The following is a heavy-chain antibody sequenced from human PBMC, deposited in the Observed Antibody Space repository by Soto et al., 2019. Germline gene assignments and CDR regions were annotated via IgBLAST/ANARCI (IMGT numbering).Heavy chain of an antibody. D-gene: IGHD3-22*01. Sequence: GESLKISCKGSGYRFSSYWVGWVRQMAGKGLEWMGMIHPGDPDIIYSPSFQGQVTISADKSTNTAYLQWSSLKTSDTAMYYCARQRYYYDSSGYHYYFDYWGQGTLVTVS. J-gene: IGHJ4*02. CDR3: ARQRYYYDSSGYHYYFDY. CDR1: GYRFSSYW. V-gene: IGHV5-51*01. CDR2: IHPGDPDI.